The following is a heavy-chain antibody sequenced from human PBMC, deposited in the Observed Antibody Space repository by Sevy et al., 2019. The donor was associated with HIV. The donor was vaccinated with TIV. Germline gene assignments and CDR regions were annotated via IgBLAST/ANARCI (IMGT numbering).Heavy chain of an antibody. CDR2: ISGSGGST. D-gene: IGHD2-15*01. CDR3: AKGGVVLYYYYYGMDV. Sequence: GGSLRLSCAASGFTFSSYAMSWVRQAPGKGLEWVSAISGSGGSTYYADSVKGRFTISSDNSKNALYLQMNSLRAEDTAVYYCAKGGVVLYYYYYGMDVWGQGTTVTVSS. CDR1: GFTFSSYA. V-gene: IGHV3-23*01. J-gene: IGHJ6*02.